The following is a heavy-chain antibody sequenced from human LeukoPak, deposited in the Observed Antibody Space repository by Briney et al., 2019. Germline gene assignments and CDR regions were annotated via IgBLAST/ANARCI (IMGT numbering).Heavy chain of an antibody. CDR3: ARDFAPSRYYDSSGYYQGIDY. D-gene: IGHD3-22*01. J-gene: IGHJ4*02. Sequence: SETLSLTCAVSGYSISSGYYWGWIRQPPGKGLEWIGSIYHSGSTYYNPSLKSRVTISVDTSKNQFSLKLNSVTAADTAVYYCARDFAPSRYYDSSGYYQGIDYWGQGTLVTVSS. CDR2: IYHSGST. CDR1: GYSISSGYY. V-gene: IGHV4-38-2*02.